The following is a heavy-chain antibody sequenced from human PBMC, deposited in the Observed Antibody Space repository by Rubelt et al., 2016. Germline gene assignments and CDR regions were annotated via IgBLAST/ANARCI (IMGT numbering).Heavy chain of an antibody. J-gene: IGHJ4*02. CDR3: ARQYGDSYYFDY. D-gene: IGHD4-17*01. Sequence: QLQLQESGPGLVKPSETLSLICSVSDDSISSSSYYWGWIRQPPGKGLEWIGSIYHSGSTYYNSSLKSRVTISVDASKNQFSLKLSSVTAADTAVYYCARQYGDSYYFDYWGQGTLVTVSS. V-gene: IGHV4-39*01. CDR2: IYHSGST. CDR1: DDSISSSSYY.